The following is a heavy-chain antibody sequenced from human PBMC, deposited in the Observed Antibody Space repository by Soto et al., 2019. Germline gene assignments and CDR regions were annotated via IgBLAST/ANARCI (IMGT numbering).Heavy chain of an antibody. J-gene: IGHJ3*01. CDR3: ARGPTLGAFDL. Sequence: ASVTVSCTASGYTFTSYAMHWVRQAPGQRLEWMGWINAGNGNTKYSQKFQGRVTITRDTSASTAYMELSSLRSEDTAVYYCARGPTLGAFDLWGQGTMVTVSS. CDR2: INAGNGNT. V-gene: IGHV1-3*01. CDR1: GYTFTSYA.